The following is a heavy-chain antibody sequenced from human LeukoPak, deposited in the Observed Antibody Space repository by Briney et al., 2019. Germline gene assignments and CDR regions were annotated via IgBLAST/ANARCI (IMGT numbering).Heavy chain of an antibody. V-gene: IGHV4-59*01. CDR3: ARGSPVGDS. J-gene: IGHJ4*02. CDR1: GGFISSYY. CDR2: IYYSGST. D-gene: IGHD1-26*01. Sequence: PSETLSLTCTASGGFISSYYWSWIRQPPGKGLEWIGYIYYSGSTNYNPSLKSRVTISVDTSKNQFSLKLSSVTAADTAVYYCARGSPVGDSWGQGTLVTVSS.